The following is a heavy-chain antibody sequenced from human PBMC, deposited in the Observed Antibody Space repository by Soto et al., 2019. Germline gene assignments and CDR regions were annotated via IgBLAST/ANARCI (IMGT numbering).Heavy chain of an antibody. CDR2: IDPGSGRA. V-gene: IGHV1-3*01. Sequence: QVQLVQSGAEVKKPGASVRVSCKPSGYTLWNYAIHWVRQAAGQCLEWLAWIDPGSGRATSSQKVQGRIIVTRDNSTTTFYMDLTSLTSEDSAVYFCPIDQNGGDPIEYRGHGAQLIVSS. D-gene: IGHD2-21*02. CDR3: PIDQNGGDPIEY. J-gene: IGHJ4*01. CDR1: GYTLWNYA.